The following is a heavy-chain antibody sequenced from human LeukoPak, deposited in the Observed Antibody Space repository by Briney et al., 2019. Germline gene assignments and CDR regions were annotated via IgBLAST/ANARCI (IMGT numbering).Heavy chain of an antibody. CDR1: GFTFSSYE. CDR3: TRAPAGIQLWLPWFDP. V-gene: IGHV3-49*04. D-gene: IGHD5-18*01. CDR2: IRSKAYGGTT. Sequence: GGSLRLSCAASGFTFSSYEMNWVRQAPGKGLEWVGFIRSKAYGGTTEYAASVKGRFTISRDDSKSIAYLQMNSLKTEDTAVYYCTRAPAGIQLWLPWFDPWGQGTLVTVSS. J-gene: IGHJ5*02.